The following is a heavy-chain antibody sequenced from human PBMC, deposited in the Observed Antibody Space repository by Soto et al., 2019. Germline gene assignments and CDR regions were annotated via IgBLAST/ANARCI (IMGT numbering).Heavy chain of an antibody. CDR3: AGYYDFWSGYYWHFGMDV. V-gene: IGHV4-39*01. CDR1: GGSISSSSYY. CDR2: IYYSGST. J-gene: IGHJ6*02. Sequence: SETLSLTCTVSGGSISSSSYYWGWIRQPPGKGLEWIGSIYYSGSTYYNPSLKSRVTISVDTSKNQFSLKLSSVTAADTAVYYCAGYYDFWSGYYWHFGMDVWGQGTTVTVSS. D-gene: IGHD3-3*01.